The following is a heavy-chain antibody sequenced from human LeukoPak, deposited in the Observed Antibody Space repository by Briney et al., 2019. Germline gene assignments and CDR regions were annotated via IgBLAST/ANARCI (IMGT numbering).Heavy chain of an antibody. Sequence: GGSLRLSCAASEFTFSNHALHWVRQAPGKGLQWVAVISYDGNTIHYADSVKGRFIISRDTSKNTLYLQMNSLRAEDTAVYYCARSGGLQKFDYWGQGTLVTVSS. J-gene: IGHJ4*02. D-gene: IGHD4-11*01. CDR1: EFTFSNHA. V-gene: IGHV3-30-3*01. CDR3: ARSGGLQKFDY. CDR2: ISYDGNTI.